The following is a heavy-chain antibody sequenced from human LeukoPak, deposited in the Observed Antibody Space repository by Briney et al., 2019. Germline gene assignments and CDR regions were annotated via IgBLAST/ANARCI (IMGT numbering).Heavy chain of an antibody. CDR3: ARDERRVASPPFDY. CDR1: GYTFTSSG. V-gene: IGHV1-18*01. Sequence: ASVKVSCKASGYTFTSSGISWVRQAPGQGLEWLAWISNYNGNTNYAQNLQGRVTVTADTSTSTAYMELRSLRSGDTAVYYCARDERRVASPPFDYWGQGTLVTVSS. J-gene: IGHJ4*02. CDR2: ISNYNGNT.